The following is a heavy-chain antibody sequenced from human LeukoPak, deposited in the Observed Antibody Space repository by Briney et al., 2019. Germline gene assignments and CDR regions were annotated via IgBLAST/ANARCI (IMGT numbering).Heavy chain of an antibody. J-gene: IGHJ2*01. V-gene: IGHV5-51*01. CDR3: ARRDGGANYWYFDV. CDR2: IYPGDSDT. Sequence: GASLEICCECAGSIFISHWIGGGRQLPGKGVEWMGIIYPGDSDTRYSPSFEGQVTISADKSLTPPYLQWSSLQASDTAMYYCARRDGGANYWYFDVWGRGTLVTVSS. CDR1: GSIFISHW. D-gene: IGHD2-15*01.